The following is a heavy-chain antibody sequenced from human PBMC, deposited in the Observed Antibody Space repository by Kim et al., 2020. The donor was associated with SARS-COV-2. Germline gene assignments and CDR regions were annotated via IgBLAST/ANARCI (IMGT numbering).Heavy chain of an antibody. CDR1: GFTFRSYG. J-gene: IGHJ4*02. V-gene: IGHV3-33*01. Sequence: GGSLRLSCTASGFTFRSYGMHWVRQAPGKGLEWVAIIWYDGSQKYYGDSVKGRFTISRDNSKNTVYLQMNSLRVEDTAVYFCARDSDTLGLDYWGQGTL. CDR3: ARDSDTLGLDY. D-gene: IGHD2-15*01. CDR2: IWYDGSQK.